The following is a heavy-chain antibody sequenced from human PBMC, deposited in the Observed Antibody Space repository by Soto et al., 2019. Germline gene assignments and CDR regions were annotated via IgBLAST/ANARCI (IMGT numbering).Heavy chain of an antibody. CDR2: IYYSGST. CDR1: GGSISSYY. D-gene: IGHD3-9*01. Sequence: SETLSLTCTVSGGSISSYYWSWIRQPPGKGLEWIGYIYYSGSTNYNPSLKSRVTISVDTSKNQFSLKLSSVTAADTAVYYCARSYDILTGYPPGYWGQGTLVTVPQ. CDR3: ARSYDILTGYPPGY. V-gene: IGHV4-59*08. J-gene: IGHJ4*02.